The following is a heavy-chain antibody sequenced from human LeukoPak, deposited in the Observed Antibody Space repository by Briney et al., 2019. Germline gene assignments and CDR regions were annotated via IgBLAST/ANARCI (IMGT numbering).Heavy chain of an antibody. CDR3: ARASRGLLRFKYYFDY. J-gene: IGHJ4*02. CDR1: GGSFSGYY. D-gene: IGHD3-3*01. CDR2: INHSGSN. V-gene: IGHV4-34*01. Sequence: SETLSLTCAVYGGSFSGYYWSWIRQPPGKGLEWIGEINHSGSNNYSPSLKSRVTISVDTSKNQFSLKLSSVTAADTAVYYCARASRGLLRFKYYFDYWGQGTLVTVSS.